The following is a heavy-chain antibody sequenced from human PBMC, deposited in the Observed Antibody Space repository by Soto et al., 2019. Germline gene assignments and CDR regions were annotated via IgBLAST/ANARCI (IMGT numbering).Heavy chain of an antibody. CDR1: GFTFSTYG. J-gene: IGHJ5*02. V-gene: IGHV3-33*01. CDR2: IWYDGSNK. D-gene: IGHD3-3*01. CDR3: ARVRNDFWSGLNWIDP. Sequence: PGGSLRLSCAASGFTFSTYGMHWVRQAPGKGLVWVAVIWYDGSNKYYADSVQGRFTISRDNSKNTLYLQMNSLRAEDTAVYYCARVRNDFWSGLNWIDPWGQGTLVTVSS.